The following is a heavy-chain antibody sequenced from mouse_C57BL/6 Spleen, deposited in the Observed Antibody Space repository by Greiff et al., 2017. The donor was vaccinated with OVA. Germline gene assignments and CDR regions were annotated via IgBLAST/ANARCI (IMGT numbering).Heavy chain of an antibody. V-gene: IGHV5-4*01. Sequence: EVKLVESGGGLVKPGGSLKLSCEASGFTFSSYAMSWVRQTPEKRLEWVATISDGGSYTYYSDNVKGRFTISRDNAKNNLYLQMSHLKSEDTAMYYCAREYHLGFSMDYWGQGTSVTVSS. CDR3: AREYHLGFSMDY. J-gene: IGHJ4*01. CDR2: ISDGGSYT. CDR1: GFTFSSYA. D-gene: IGHD3-3*01.